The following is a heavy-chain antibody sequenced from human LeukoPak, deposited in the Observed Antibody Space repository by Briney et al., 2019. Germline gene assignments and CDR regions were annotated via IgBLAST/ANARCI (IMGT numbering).Heavy chain of an antibody. V-gene: IGHV5-51*01. CDR3: VRRAGRRDGYNYADY. CDR1: EYSFVSYW. Sequence: GESLAISCQASEYSFVSYWIGWVCQVPGKGLEWMGVVYPGDSDFRYLPSFQGQVTISADRSISAAYLQWNSLKASDSGIYYCVRRAGRRDGYNYADYWGQGTLVTVSS. CDR2: VYPGDSDF. D-gene: IGHD5-24*01. J-gene: IGHJ4*02.